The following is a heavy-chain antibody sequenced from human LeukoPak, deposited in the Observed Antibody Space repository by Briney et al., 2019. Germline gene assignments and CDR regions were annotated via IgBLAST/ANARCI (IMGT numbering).Heavy chain of an antibody. V-gene: IGHV4-30-4*01. CDR3: ARDARSATDAFDI. J-gene: IGHJ3*02. CDR1: GGSISSGDYY. CDR2: IYYSGST. D-gene: IGHD3-10*01. Sequence: PSETLSLTCTVSGGSISSGDYYWSWIRQPPGKGLEWIGYIYYSGSTYYNPSLKSRVTISVDTSKNQFSLKLSSVTAVDTAVYYCARDARSATDAFDIWGQGAMVTVSS.